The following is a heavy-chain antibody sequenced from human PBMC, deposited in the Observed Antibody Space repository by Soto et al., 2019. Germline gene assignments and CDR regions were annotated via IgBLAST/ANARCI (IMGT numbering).Heavy chain of an antibody. V-gene: IGHV3-33*01. CDR3: AREMGRIAVVYYYYGMDV. D-gene: IGHD6-19*01. J-gene: IGHJ6*02. CDR1: GFTFSSYG. Sequence: QVQLVESGGGVVQPGRSLRLSCAASGFTFSSYGMHWVRQAPGKGLEWVAVIWYDGSNKYYADSVKGRFTISSDNSENTLYLQMNSLRAEDTAVYYCAREMGRIAVVYYYYGMDVWGHGTTVTVSS. CDR2: IWYDGSNK.